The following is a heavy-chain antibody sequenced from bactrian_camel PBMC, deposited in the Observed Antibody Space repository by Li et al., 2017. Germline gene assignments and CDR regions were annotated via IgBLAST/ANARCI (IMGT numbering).Heavy chain of an antibody. CDR1: GHSRGSNC. CDR3: AKGENPVVGSSWAPHVQ. D-gene: IGHD6*01. CDR2: IRRSGGET. J-gene: IGHJ4*01. Sequence: HVQLVESGGGSVQTGGSLRLSCVVSGHSRGSNCVGWYRLPPGRAPAEREGIAAIRRSGGETWYAGSVKGRATISVDRAKNTLYLQMNSLKPDDAAVYYCAKGENPVVGSSWAPHVQWGQGTQVTVS. V-gene: IGHV3S55*01.